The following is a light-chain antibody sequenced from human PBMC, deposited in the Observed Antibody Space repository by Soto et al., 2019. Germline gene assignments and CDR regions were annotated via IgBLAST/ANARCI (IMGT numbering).Light chain of an antibody. J-gene: IGKJ1*01. CDR3: QQYNSYPWT. CDR2: KAS. CDR1: QSISSW. Sequence: DIQMTQSPSTLSASVGDRVTITCRASQSISSWLAWYQQKPGKAPKLLIYKASSLESGVPSRFSGSGSGPEFTLTINSLQPDDFAASYCQQYNSYPWTFGQGTKVEIK. V-gene: IGKV1-5*03.